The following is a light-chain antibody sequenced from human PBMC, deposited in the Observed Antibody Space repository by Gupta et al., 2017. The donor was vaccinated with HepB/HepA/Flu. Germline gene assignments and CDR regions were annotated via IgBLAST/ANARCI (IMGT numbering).Light chain of an antibody. CDR3: QVWDRSDDSEV. CDR1: NIGTKG. Sequence: SYVLTQPPSVSVAPGKTASITCGGNNIGTKGVHWYQQMPGQAPVMVIYNDSDRPSGIPERFSGSNSGSTATLTISRVEAGDEAEYYCQVWDRSDDSEVFGGGTKLTVL. J-gene: IGLJ2*01. V-gene: IGLV3-21*04. CDR2: NDS.